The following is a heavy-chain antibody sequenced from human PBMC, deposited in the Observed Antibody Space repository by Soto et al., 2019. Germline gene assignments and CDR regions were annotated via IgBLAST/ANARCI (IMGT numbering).Heavy chain of an antibody. CDR2: IYYSGST. V-gene: IGHV4-59*12. J-gene: IGHJ4*02. CDR3: ASRYGSGRYYFDN. D-gene: IGHD3-10*01. Sequence: SETLSLTCSVSDGSISSYYWSWIRQPPGKGLEWIGYIYYSGSTNYTPSLKSRVTISADTSKNQFSLKLTSVTAADTAVYYCASRYGSGRYYFDNWGRGTLVTVSS. CDR1: DGSISSYY.